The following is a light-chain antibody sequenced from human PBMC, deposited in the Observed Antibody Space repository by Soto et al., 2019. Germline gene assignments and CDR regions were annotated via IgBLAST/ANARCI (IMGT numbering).Light chain of an antibody. Sequence: DIQMTQSPSTLSASVGDTVTITCRASQTINRWLAWYQQRPGKAPNLLIHKASSLEGGVPSRFSGSASGTEFTLTISSLQPDDFAAYLFLQYNVYPLTVGGGTKVEI. CDR3: LQYNVYPLT. CDR1: QTINRW. V-gene: IGKV1-5*03. CDR2: KAS. J-gene: IGKJ4*01.